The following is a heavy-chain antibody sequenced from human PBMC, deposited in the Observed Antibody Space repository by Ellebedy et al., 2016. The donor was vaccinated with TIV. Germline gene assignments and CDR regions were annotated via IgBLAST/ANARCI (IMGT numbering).Heavy chain of an antibody. V-gene: IGHV3-7*03. J-gene: IGHJ1*01. CDR3: AKDECGNFCTIES. CDR2: IKPDGGEQ. Sequence: GESLKISXKASGFSFSTYWMGWVRQAPGKGLEWVAHIKPDGGEQYYLDSVKGRFTISRDNAKNSLYLQMNSLRAEDTAVYYCAKDECGNFCTIESWGQGTLVTVSS. CDR1: GFSFSTYW. D-gene: IGHD4-23*01.